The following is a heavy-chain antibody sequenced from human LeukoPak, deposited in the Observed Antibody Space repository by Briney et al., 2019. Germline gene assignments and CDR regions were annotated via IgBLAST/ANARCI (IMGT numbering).Heavy chain of an antibody. CDR2: INPRPGST. CDR3: ARVVFRFMEDGQEYLDY. CDR1: GYTFSNFY. V-gene: IGHV1-46*01. J-gene: IGHJ4*02. D-gene: IGHD3-3*01. Sequence: ASVKVSCKASGYTFSNFYMHWVRQAPGQGLESMGIINPRPGSTSYAQKFQGRVTMSRDTSTSTVYMELRSLRSEDTAVYYCARVVFRFMEDGQEYLDYWGQGTLVTVSS.